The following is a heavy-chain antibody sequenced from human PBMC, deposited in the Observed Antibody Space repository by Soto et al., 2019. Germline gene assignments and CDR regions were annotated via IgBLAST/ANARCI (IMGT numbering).Heavy chain of an antibody. D-gene: IGHD3-22*01. Sequence: QVQLQESGPGLVKPSQTLSLTCTVSGGSISSGGYYWSWIRQHPGKALEWIGYIYYSGTTYYNPSLKSRVTISVDTSKNQCSLKLSSVTAADTAVYYCARSQYYYDSSGYYYYWGQGTLVTVSS. CDR2: IYYSGTT. V-gene: IGHV4-31*03. CDR1: GGSISSGGYY. CDR3: ARSQYYYDSSGYYYY. J-gene: IGHJ4*02.